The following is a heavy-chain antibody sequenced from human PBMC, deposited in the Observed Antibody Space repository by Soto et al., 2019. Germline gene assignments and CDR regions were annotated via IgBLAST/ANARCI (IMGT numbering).Heavy chain of an antibody. D-gene: IGHD6-6*01. J-gene: IGHJ3*02. V-gene: IGHV4-59*11. CDR1: GGSINNHY. CDR3: ARMSSIAARNDAFDI. Sequence: SETLSLTCTVSGGSINNHYWSWIRQPPGKGLEWLGYVYYNGITNYNPSLKSRVTISVDTSKNQFSLKLSSVTAADTAVYYCARMSSIAARNDAFDIWGQGTMVTVS. CDR2: VYYNGIT.